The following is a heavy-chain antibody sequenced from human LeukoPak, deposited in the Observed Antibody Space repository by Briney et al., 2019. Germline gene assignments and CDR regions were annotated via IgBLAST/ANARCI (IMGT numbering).Heavy chain of an antibody. CDR1: GGSISSYY. Sequence: SETLSLTCTVSGGSISSYYWSWIRQPPGKGLEWIGYIYYSGSTNYNPSLKSRVTISVDTSKNQFSLKLSSVTAADTAVYYCARVPDPSVNYYYGMDVWGKGATVTVSS. J-gene: IGHJ6*04. D-gene: IGHD4-17*01. CDR3: ARVPDPSVNYYYGMDV. V-gene: IGHV4-59*01. CDR2: IYYSGST.